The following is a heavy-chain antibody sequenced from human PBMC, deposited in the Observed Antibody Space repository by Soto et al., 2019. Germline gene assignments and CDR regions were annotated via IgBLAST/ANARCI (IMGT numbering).Heavy chain of an antibody. D-gene: IGHD3-3*01. V-gene: IGHV2-5*01. J-gene: IGHJ4*02. CDR1: GFSLSASGVG. CDR3: AHAGFWSGYFDGVDY. CDR2: TYWNDDK. Sequence: QITLKESGPTLVKPTQTLTLTCTFSGFSLSASGVGVGWIRQPQGNALVWLALTYWNDDKRYSPSLKSRLTNTKDTSKYQVGLTRTNMDPVDTATYYCAHAGFWSGYFDGVDYWGQGTLVTVSS.